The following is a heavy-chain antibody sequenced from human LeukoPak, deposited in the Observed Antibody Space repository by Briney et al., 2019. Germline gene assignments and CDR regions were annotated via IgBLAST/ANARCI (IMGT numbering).Heavy chain of an antibody. D-gene: IGHD4-17*01. Sequence: ASVKVSCKASGYTFTNYAIHWVRQAPGQRLEWMGWINAGNGNTKYSQKFQGRVTITRDTSAGTAYMELSSLRSEDTAVYYCARGSGGDYGGGFDYWGQGTLVTVSS. CDR1: GYTFTNYA. J-gene: IGHJ4*02. CDR2: INAGNGNT. V-gene: IGHV1-3*01. CDR3: ARGSGGDYGGGFDY.